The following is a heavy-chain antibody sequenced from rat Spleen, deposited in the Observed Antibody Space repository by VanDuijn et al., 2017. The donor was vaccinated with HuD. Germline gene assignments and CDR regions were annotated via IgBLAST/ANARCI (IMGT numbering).Heavy chain of an antibody. J-gene: IGHJ2*01. V-gene: IGHV5S13*01. CDR2: ITNIGGTI. Sequence: EVPLVESGCGLVQPGRSLKLSCAASGFTFNNYGMAWVSQAPTKGLEWVASITNIGGTIYYADSVKGRFTMSRDIAQNTLYLQMDSLRSEDTATYYCARRHYGYTDYFDYWGQGVMVTVSS. CDR1: GFTFNNYG. D-gene: IGHD1-9*01. CDR3: ARRHYGYTDYFDY.